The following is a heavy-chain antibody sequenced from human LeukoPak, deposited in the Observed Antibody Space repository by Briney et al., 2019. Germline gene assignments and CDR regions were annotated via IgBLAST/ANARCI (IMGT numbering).Heavy chain of an antibody. CDR2: IRGRGPGT. V-gene: IGHV3-23*01. CDR1: GFTFSSYA. J-gene: IGHJ4*02. Sequence: GGSLRLSCAASGFTFSSYAMTWVRQASGKGLEWVSAIRGRGPGTYSAASVKGRFTISRDNSKNTLYLHMNSLRAEDTAKYYCAKHNGAAAGVPYYFDSWGQGTLVTVSS. D-gene: IGHD6-13*01. CDR3: AKHNGAAAGVPYYFDS.